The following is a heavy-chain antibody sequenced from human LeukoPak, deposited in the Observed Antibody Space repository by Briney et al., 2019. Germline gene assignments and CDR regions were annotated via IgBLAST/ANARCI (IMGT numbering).Heavy chain of an antibody. CDR1: GGSFSGYY. J-gene: IGHJ4*02. CDR2: INHSGST. D-gene: IGHD5-18*01. Sequence: SETLSLTCAVYGGSFSGYYWSWIRQPPGKGLEWIGEINHSGSTNYNPSLKSRVTISVDTSKNQFSLKLSSVTAADTAVYYCARCGYSYGPDGDTDFDYWGQGTLVTVSS. CDR3: ARCGYSYGPDGDTDFDY. V-gene: IGHV4-34*01.